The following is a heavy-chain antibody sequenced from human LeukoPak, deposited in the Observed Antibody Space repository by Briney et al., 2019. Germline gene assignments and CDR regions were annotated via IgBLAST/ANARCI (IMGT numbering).Heavy chain of an antibody. CDR1: GFTFSNAW. J-gene: IGHJ4*02. Sequence: PGGSLRLSCAASGFTFSNAWMSWVRQAPGKGLEWVSRIKSKTDGGTTDYAAPVKGRFTISRDDSKNTLYLQMNSLKTEYTAVYYCTTDPDTVIYYFDYWGQGTLVTVSS. CDR2: IKSKTDGGTT. CDR3: TTDPDTVIYYFDY. V-gene: IGHV3-15*01. D-gene: IGHD4-17*01.